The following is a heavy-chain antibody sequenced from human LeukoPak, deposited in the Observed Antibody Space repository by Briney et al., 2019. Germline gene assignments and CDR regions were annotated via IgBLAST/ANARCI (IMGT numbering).Heavy chain of an antibody. V-gene: IGHV4-59*12. CDR2: IYYSGST. D-gene: IGHD1-26*01. J-gene: IGHJ6*03. CDR1: GGSFSSYY. Sequence: SETLSLTCAGYGGSFSSYYWSWIRQPPGKGLEWIGYIYYSGSTNYNPSLKSRVTMSVDTSKKQFSLKLSSVTAADTAVYYCARVRGSSGSYEYYHYMDVWGKGTTVTISS. CDR3: ARVRGSSGSYEYYHYMDV.